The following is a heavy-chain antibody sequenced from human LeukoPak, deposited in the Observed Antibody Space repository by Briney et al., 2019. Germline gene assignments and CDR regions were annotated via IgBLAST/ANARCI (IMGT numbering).Heavy chain of an antibody. CDR1: GYSFTSYW. Sequence: GEPLKISCKGSGYSFTSYWIGWVRQMPGKGLEWMGIIYPGDSDTRYSPSFQGQVTISADKSISTAYLQWSSLKASDTAMYYCARRFRASLITMVRGGSYWFDPWGQGTLVTVSS. V-gene: IGHV5-51*01. D-gene: IGHD3-10*01. J-gene: IGHJ5*02. CDR2: IYPGDSDT. CDR3: ARRFRASLITMVRGGSYWFDP.